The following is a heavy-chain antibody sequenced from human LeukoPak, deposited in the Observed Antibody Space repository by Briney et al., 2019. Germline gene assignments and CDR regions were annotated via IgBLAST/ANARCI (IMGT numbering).Heavy chain of an antibody. D-gene: IGHD5-18*01. V-gene: IGHV1-69*13. Sequence: ASVKVSCKASGDTFSSYAISWVRQAPGQGLEWMGGIIPIFGTANYAQKFQGRVTMTAEASTRTAYTELSRLRAEDTPSYIGARGSRQRWSPRDVYYFYMDVWGEGTTVTISS. CDR1: GDTFSSYA. CDR3: ARGSRQRWSPRDVYYFYMDV. CDR2: IIPIFGTA. J-gene: IGHJ6*03.